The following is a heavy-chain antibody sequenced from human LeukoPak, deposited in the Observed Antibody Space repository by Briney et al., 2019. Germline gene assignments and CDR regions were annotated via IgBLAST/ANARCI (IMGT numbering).Heavy chain of an antibody. V-gene: IGHV3-21*01. Sequence: PGGSLRLSCAASGFTFSSYSMNWVRQAPGKGLEWVSSISSSSYIYYADSVKGRFTISRDNAKNSLYLQMNSLRAEDTAVYYCAGTYDSSGPDYWGQGTLVTVSS. D-gene: IGHD3-22*01. CDR1: GFTFSSYS. CDR3: AGTYDSSGPDY. J-gene: IGHJ4*02. CDR2: ISSSSYI.